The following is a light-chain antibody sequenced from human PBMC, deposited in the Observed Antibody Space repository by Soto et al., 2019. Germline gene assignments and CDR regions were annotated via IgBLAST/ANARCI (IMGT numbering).Light chain of an antibody. Sequence: QSALTQPASVSGSPGQSITISCTGTSSDVGAYNRVSWYQQYPGQAPKVIIYEVSNRPSGVSYRFSGSKSGNTASLTISGLQAEDEADYYCCSYAGSYTWVFGGGTKLTVL. J-gene: IGLJ3*02. CDR1: SSDVGAYNR. V-gene: IGLV2-14*01. CDR3: CSYAGSYTWV. CDR2: EVS.